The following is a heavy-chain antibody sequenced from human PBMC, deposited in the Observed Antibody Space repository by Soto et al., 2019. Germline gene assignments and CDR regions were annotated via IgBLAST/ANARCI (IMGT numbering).Heavy chain of an antibody. V-gene: IGHV4-59*01. J-gene: IGHJ4*02. Sequence: QVQLQESGPGLVKASETLSLTCTVSGDSINRYHWSWIRQPPGKGLEWIRQIYYSGSTNYNPSLKSRVTILVDTSKNQYSLKLSSVTAADTDVYYCARWGKGYDSWGQGALVSVSS. CDR2: IYYSGST. D-gene: IGHD7-27*01. CDR1: GDSINRYH. CDR3: ARWGKGYDS.